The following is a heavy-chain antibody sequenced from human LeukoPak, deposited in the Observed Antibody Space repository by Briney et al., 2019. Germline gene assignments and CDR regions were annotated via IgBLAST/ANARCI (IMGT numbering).Heavy chain of an antibody. CDR3: ARDRGSLAIYDSRTSDF. V-gene: IGHV1-18*01. CDR2: ISAYNGNT. D-gene: IGHD3-3*02. CDR1: GGTFSSYA. J-gene: IGHJ4*02. Sequence: ASVKVSCKASGGTFSSYAISWVRQAPGQGLEWMGWISAYNGNTNYAQKFQDRVTLTTDTSTSTAYMELGSLRSDDTAVYYCARDRGSLAIYDSRTSDFWGQGTLVTVSS.